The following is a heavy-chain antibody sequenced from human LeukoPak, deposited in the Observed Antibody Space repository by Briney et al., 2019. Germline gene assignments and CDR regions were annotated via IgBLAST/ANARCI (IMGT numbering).Heavy chain of an antibody. CDR1: GGSISSGSYY. D-gene: IGHD3/OR15-3a*01. V-gene: IGHV4-61*02. CDR2: IYTSGST. CDR3: ARFPLDYQEGGSLGY. J-gene: IGHJ4*02. Sequence: PSETLSLTCTVSGGSISSGSYYWSWIRQPAGKGLEWIGRIYTSGSTNYNPSLKSRVTISVDKSKDQFSLKLSSVTAADTAVYYCARFPLDYQEGGSLGYWGQGTLVTVSS.